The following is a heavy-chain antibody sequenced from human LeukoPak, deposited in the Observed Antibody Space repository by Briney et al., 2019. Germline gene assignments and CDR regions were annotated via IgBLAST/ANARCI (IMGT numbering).Heavy chain of an antibody. CDR2: IYDSGST. CDR1: SGSVSSYY. J-gene: IGHJ4*02. D-gene: IGHD2-2*02. CDR3: AVTIPYTYYFDY. V-gene: IGHV4-59*02. Sequence: SETLSLTCTVSSGSVSSYYWSWVRHPPGKGLGLIGYIYDSGSTNYNPSLKSRVTISVDTSKNQFSRKLSSVTAADTAVYYCAVTIPYTYYFDYWGQGTLVTVSS.